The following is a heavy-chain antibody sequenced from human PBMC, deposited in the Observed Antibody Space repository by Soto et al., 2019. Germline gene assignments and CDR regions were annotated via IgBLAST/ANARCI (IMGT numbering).Heavy chain of an antibody. V-gene: IGHV1-58*01. Sequence: GASVKVSCKASGFTFTSSAVQWVRQARGQRLEWIGWIVVGSGNTNYAQKFQERVTITRDMSTSTAYMELSSLRSEDTAVYYCAADPYYYDSSGYYSPRFAFDIWGQGTMVTVSS. CDR2: IVVGSGNT. J-gene: IGHJ3*02. CDR3: AADPYYYDSSGYYSPRFAFDI. CDR1: GFTFTSSA. D-gene: IGHD3-22*01.